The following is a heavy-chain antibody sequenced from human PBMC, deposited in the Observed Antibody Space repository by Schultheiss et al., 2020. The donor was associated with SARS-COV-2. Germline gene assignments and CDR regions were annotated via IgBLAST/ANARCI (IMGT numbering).Heavy chain of an antibody. CDR3: ARGDNWKYVGYFDP. CDR2: IYYSGTN. Sequence: SETLSLTCTVSGGSISSGGYYWSWIRHHPGKGLEWIGYIYYSGTNYYSPSLKSRVTMSVDTPKNQFSLKVSSVTAADTAVYYCARGDNWKYVGYFDPWGQGTLVTVSS. CDR1: GGSISSGGYY. V-gene: IGHV4-31*03. J-gene: IGHJ5*02. D-gene: IGHD1-7*01.